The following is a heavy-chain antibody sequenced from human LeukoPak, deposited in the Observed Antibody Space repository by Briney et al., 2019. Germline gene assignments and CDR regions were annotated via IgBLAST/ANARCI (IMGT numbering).Heavy chain of an antibody. Sequence: GGSLRLSCAASGFTFYSYGMHWVRQAPGKGLEWVAVISHDGSNIHYGDSVKGRFTFSRDNSKNTLYLQMNSLRAEDTAVYYCAKDPYRVVVATGNYLDPWGQGTLVTVSS. D-gene: IGHD2-15*01. CDR2: ISHDGSNI. J-gene: IGHJ5*02. CDR3: AKDPYRVVVATGNYLDP. V-gene: IGHV3-30*18. CDR1: GFTFYSYG.